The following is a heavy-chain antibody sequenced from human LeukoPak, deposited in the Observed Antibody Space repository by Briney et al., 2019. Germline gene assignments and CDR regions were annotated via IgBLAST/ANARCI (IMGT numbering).Heavy chain of an antibody. CDR3: ASRKLGNDY. CDR2: IYHTGST. J-gene: IGHJ4*02. Sequence: SETLSLTCSISGGSVSDYYWSWIQQSPGKGLEWIGYIYHTGSTSYSPSLKSRVTISADTSQNQFSLKLSSVTAADTAVYYCASRKLGNDYWGQGTLVTVSS. CDR1: GGSVSDYY. V-gene: IGHV4-59*02. D-gene: IGHD7-27*01.